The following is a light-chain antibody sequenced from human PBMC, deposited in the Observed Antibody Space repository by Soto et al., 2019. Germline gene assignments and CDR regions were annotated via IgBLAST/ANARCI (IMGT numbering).Light chain of an antibody. V-gene: IGKV1-5*03. CDR2: KAS. CDR3: QQYNSYSIT. Sequence: DIQMTQSPSTLSASVGDRVTITFPASQSISSWLAWYQQKPGKAPKLLIYKASSLESGVPSRFSGSGSGTEFTLTISSLQPDDFATYYCQQYNSYSITFGQGTRLEIK. CDR1: QSISSW. J-gene: IGKJ5*01.